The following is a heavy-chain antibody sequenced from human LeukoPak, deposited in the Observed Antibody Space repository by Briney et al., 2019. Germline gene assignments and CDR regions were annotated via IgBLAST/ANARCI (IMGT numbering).Heavy chain of an antibody. CDR1: GFTFSGYW. V-gene: IGHV3-74*01. J-gene: IGHJ4*02. Sequence: GGSLRLSCAASGFTFSGYWVHWVRQAPGKGLVWVSLINSDGSSTTYADSVKGRFTISRDNSKNTLYLQMNSLRAEDTAVYYCAYIVVVTAAWGQGTLVTVSS. CDR2: INSDGSST. D-gene: IGHD2-21*02. CDR3: AYIVVVTAA.